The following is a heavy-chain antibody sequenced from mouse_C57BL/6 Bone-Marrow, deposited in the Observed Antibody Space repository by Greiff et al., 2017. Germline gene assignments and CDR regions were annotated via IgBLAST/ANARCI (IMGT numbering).Heavy chain of an antibody. CDR3: ARGGWDVQDYFDY. V-gene: IGHV1-54*01. J-gene: IGHJ2*01. CDR2: INPGSGGT. Sequence: VQLQQSGAELVRPGTSVKVSCKASGYAFTNYLIEWVKQRPGQGLEWIGVINPGSGGTNYNEKFKGKATLTADKSSSTAYMQLSSLTSEDAAVYFGARGGWDVQDYFDYWGQGTTLTVSS. CDR1: GYAFTNYL. D-gene: IGHD4-1*01.